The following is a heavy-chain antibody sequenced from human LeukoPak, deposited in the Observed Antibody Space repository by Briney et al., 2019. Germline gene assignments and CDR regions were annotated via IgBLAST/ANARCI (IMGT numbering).Heavy chain of an antibody. Sequence: ASVKVSCKASGYTFTSYGISWVRQAPGQGLEWMGWISAYNGNTNYAQKLQGRVTMTTDTSTSTAYMELGSLRSDDTAVYYCARASGYSSGHDYFDYWGQGTLVTVSS. CDR1: GYTFTSYG. V-gene: IGHV1-18*01. CDR2: ISAYNGNT. D-gene: IGHD6-19*01. J-gene: IGHJ4*02. CDR3: ARASGYSSGHDYFDY.